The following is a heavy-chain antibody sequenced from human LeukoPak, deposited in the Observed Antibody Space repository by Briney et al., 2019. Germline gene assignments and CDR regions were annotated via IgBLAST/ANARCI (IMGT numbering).Heavy chain of an antibody. CDR3: ARSSGWSPFDY. D-gene: IGHD6-19*01. J-gene: IGHJ4*02. Sequence: PSETLSLTCTVSGGSISSYYWSWIRQPPGKGLEWIGYIYYSGSTNYNPSLKSRVTISVDTSKNQFSLKLSSVTAADTAVYYCARSSGWSPFDYWGQGILVTVSS. CDR2: IYYSGST. V-gene: IGHV4-59*01. CDR1: GGSISSYY.